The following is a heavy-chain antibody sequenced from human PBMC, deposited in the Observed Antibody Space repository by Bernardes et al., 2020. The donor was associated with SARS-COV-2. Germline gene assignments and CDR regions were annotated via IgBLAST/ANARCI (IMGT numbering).Heavy chain of an antibody. V-gene: IGHV1-24*01. D-gene: IGHD6-13*01. CDR1: GYTLTELS. CDR3: ATDAGDY. CDR2: FDPEDGET. J-gene: IGHJ4*02. Sequence: APVKVSRKVCGYTLTELSMPWVRQAPGKGLEWVGGFDPEDGETIYAQKFQGRVTMPEDTSTDKAYMELSSLRSEDTAVYYCATDAGDYWGQGTLVTVSS.